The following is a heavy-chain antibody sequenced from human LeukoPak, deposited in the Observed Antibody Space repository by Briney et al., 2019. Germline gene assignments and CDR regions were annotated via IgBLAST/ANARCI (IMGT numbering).Heavy chain of an antibody. D-gene: IGHD2-2*01. Sequence: SETLSLTCTVSGGSISSYYWSWIRQPPGKGLEWIGYIYYSGSTNYNPSLKSRVTISVDTSKNQFSLKLSSVTAADTAVYYCARIPYCSSTSCYGRDYWGQGTLVTVSS. CDR2: IYYSGST. V-gene: IGHV4-59*12. J-gene: IGHJ4*02. CDR3: ARIPYCSSTSCYGRDY. CDR1: GGSISSYY.